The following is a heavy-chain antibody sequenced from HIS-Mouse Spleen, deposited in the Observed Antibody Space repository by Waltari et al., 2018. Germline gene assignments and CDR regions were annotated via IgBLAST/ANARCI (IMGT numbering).Heavy chain of an antibody. Sequence: QVQLVESGGGVVQPGRSLSLSCAAVGVTFRCFVTHWVRQAPGKGVEWVAVISYDGSNKYYADSVKGRFTISRDNSKNTLYLQMNSLRAEDTAVYYCARVTGGGYWGQGTLVTVSS. CDR3: ARVTGGGY. D-gene: IGHD3-10*01. CDR2: ISYDGSNK. CDR1: GVTFRCFV. J-gene: IGHJ4*02. V-gene: IGHV3-30-3*01.